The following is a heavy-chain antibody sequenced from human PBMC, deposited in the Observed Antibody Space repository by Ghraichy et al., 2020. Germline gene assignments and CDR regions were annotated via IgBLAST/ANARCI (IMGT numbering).Heavy chain of an antibody. CDR1: GGSFSGYY. J-gene: IGHJ4*02. V-gene: IGHV4-34*01. Sequence: SETLSLTCAVYGGSFSGYYWSWIRQPPGKGLEWIGEINHSGSTNYNPSLKSRVTISVDTSKNQFPLTLSSVAAADTAVYYCARGLIHRHMVRGVITQFGYWGQGTLVTVSS. CDR2: INHSGST. CDR3: ARGLIHRHMVRGVITQFGY. D-gene: IGHD3-10*01.